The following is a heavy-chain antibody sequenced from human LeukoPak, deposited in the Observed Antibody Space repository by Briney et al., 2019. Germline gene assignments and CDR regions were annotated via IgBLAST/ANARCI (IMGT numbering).Heavy chain of an antibody. D-gene: IGHD3-10*01. J-gene: IGHJ4*02. Sequence: GGSLRLSCAASGFTLSSYAMHGVRQAPGKGREWVAVISYDGSNKYYADSVKGRFTISRDNSKNTLYLQMNRLRAEDTAVYYCARDPDRLLWFGELCGLDYWGQGTLVTVSS. CDR3: ARDPDRLLWFGELCGLDY. CDR1: GFTLSSYA. V-gene: IGHV3-30*04. CDR2: ISYDGSNK.